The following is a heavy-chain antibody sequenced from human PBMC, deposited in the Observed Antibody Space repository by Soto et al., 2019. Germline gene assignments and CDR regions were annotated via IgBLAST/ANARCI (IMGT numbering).Heavy chain of an antibody. CDR1: GYSFPGFW. V-gene: IGHV5-51*01. CDR3: ARRGAGYNYDY. CDR2: IFPGDSDT. J-gene: IGHJ4*02. Sequence: GESLKISCGASGYSFPGFWIGWVRQMPGKGLEWLGIIFPGDSDTRYSPSFQGQVTISVDKSIGTAYLQWSSLKASDTAMYYCARRGAGYNYDYWGQGTLVTVSS. D-gene: IGHD5-12*01.